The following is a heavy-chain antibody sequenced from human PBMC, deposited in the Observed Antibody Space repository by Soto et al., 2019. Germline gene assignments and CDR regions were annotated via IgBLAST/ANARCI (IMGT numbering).Heavy chain of an antibody. J-gene: IGHJ3*02. CDR2: ISWNSGSI. D-gene: IGHD2-15*01. CDR1: GFTFDDYA. Sequence: EVQLVESGGGLVQPGRSLRLSCAASGFTFDDYAMHWVRQAPGKGLEWVSGISWNSGSIGYADSVKGRFTISRDNAKNSLYLQINSLRAEDTALYYCAKDRFAATDAFDIWGQGTMITVSS. V-gene: IGHV3-9*01. CDR3: AKDRFAATDAFDI.